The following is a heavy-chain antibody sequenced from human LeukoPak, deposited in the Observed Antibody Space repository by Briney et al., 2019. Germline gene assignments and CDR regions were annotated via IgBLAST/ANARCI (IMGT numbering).Heavy chain of an antibody. CDR2: IYSGGST. J-gene: IGHJ4*02. CDR1: GFTVSSSY. CDR3: ARDRGEFSHFDY. Sequence: GGSLRLSCAASGFTVSSSYMSWVRQAPGKGLEWVSVIYSGGSTYYADSVKGRFTISRDNSKNTLYLQMNSLRAEDTAVYYCARDRGEFSHFDYWGQGTLVTVSS. D-gene: IGHD3-16*01. V-gene: IGHV3-66*02.